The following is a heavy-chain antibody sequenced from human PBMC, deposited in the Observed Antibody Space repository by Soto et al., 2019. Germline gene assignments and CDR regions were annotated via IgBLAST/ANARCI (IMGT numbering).Heavy chain of an antibody. CDR1: GYIFTDYY. CDR3: ADGWISQPLMDV. J-gene: IGHJ6*02. D-gene: IGHD5-12*01. CDR2: INPNSGGT. V-gene: IGHV1-2*06. Sequence: ASVKVSCKASGYIFTDYYMHWVRQAPGQELGWMGRINPNSGGTNYAQKFQGRVTMTRDTSISTAYTELSSLRSEDTATYYCADGWISQPLMDVWGQGTTVTVSS.